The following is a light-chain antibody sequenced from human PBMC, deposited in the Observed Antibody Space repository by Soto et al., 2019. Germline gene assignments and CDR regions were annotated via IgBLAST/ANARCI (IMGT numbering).Light chain of an antibody. V-gene: IGKV3-15*01. CDR1: QSVSNN. CDR3: QQYNNWPWLT. Sequence: EIVMTQSPATLSVSPGERATLSCRASQSVSNNLAWYQQKPSQSPRLLIYGASTRATGIPARFSGSGSKTEFTLTISSLQSEDFAVYYCQQYNNWPWLTFGGGTKVDIK. CDR2: GAS. J-gene: IGKJ4*01.